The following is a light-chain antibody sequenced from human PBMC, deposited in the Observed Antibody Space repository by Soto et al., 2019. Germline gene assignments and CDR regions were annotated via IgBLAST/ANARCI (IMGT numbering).Light chain of an antibody. CDR1: QSMNDW. V-gene: IGKV1-5*01. Sequence: DIQMTQSPSTLSASVGDRVTITCRASQSMNDWLAWFQQKPGTAPKVLIYDASSLQSGVPSRFIGSVSGTEFTLTIDGLQPDDVATYYCRRYHAFSLTFGQGTKVEL. J-gene: IGKJ1*01. CDR2: DAS. CDR3: RRYHAFSLT.